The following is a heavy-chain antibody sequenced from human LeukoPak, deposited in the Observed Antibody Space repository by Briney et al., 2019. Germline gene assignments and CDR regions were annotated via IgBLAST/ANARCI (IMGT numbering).Heavy chain of an antibody. CDR3: ARLAGYCSGGSCYSGLGWFDP. CDR1: GYSFTSYW. CDR2: IYPGDSDT. D-gene: IGHD2-15*01. Sequence: GESLKISCKVSGYSFTSYWIGWVRQMPGKGLEWMGIIYPGDSDTRYSPSFQGQVTISADKSISTAYLQWSSLKASDTAMYYCARLAGYCSGGSCYSGLGWFDPWGQGTLVTVSS. V-gene: IGHV5-51*01. J-gene: IGHJ5*02.